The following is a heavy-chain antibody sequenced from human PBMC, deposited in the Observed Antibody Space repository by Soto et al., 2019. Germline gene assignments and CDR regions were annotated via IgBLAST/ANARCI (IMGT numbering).Heavy chain of an antibody. J-gene: IGHJ3*02. Sequence: QVQLQESGPGLVTPSETLSLTCTVSGGSISTYYWTWIRQSPEKGLEWLGNIYYSGSTNYSPSLYSRLTLSLDTSKNQFSLKLRSVTAADTAVYYCARESRCVNGACGNVFDIWGRGTKVTVSS. CDR2: IYYSGST. V-gene: IGHV4-59*12. CDR1: GGSISTYY. CDR3: ARESRCVNGACGNVFDI. D-gene: IGHD2-8*01.